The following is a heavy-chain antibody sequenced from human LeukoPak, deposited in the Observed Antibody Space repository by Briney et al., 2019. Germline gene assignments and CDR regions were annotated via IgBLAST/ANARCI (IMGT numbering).Heavy chain of an antibody. V-gene: IGHV5-51*01. J-gene: IGHJ4*02. Sequence: GESLKISCKASGYSFTDFWIGWVRQMPGKGLEWMGIIYPDDSDPKYSPSFRGQVTISVDKSISTAYLQWSSLKASDTAMFYCARIILNYGYDWGQGTLVTVSS. CDR1: GYSFTDFW. D-gene: IGHD5-18*01. CDR2: IYPDDSDP. CDR3: ARIILNYGYD.